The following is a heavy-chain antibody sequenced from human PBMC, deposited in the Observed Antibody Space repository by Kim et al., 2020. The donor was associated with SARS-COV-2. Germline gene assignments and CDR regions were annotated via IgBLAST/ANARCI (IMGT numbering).Heavy chain of an antibody. CDR2: INNSGST. J-gene: IGHJ6*02. CDR1: GGSISSYY. V-gene: IGHV4-59*12. CDR3: ASSSGWYDLYGIEF. D-gene: IGHD6-19*01. Sequence: SETLSLTCAVSGGSISSYYWSWIRQPPGKGLEWIGYINNSGSTNYNPSLKSRVTISVDTSKNQFSLKLSSVTAADTAVYYCASSSGWYDLYGIEFWGHG.